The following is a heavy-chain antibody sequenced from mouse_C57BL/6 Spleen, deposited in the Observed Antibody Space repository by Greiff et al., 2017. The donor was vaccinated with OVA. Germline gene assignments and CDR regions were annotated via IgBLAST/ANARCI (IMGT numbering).Heavy chain of an antibody. CDR1: GYSITSGYY. V-gene: IGHV3-6*01. Sequence: EVQLQESGPGLVKPSQSLSLTCSVTGYSITSGYYWNWIRQFPGNKLEWMGYISYDGSNNYNPSLKNRISITRDTSKNQFFLKLNSVTTEDTATYYCAREGGYDGYAMDYWGQGTSVTVSS. J-gene: IGHJ4*01. D-gene: IGHD2-2*01. CDR3: AREGGYDGYAMDY. CDR2: ISYDGSN.